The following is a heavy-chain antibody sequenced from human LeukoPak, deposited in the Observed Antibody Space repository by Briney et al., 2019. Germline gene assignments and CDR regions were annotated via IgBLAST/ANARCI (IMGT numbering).Heavy chain of an antibody. CDR2: VTWNSGSI. CDR3: AKDGVTIGRNYYYYYGMDV. CDR1: GFTFDDYA. J-gene: IGHJ6*02. Sequence: PGGSLRLSCAASGFTFDDYAMHWVRQAPGKGLEWVSGVTWNSGSIDYADSVKGRFTISRDNAKNSLYLQMNSLRAEDTAVYYCAKDGVTIGRNYYYYYGMDVWGQGTTVTVSS. D-gene: IGHD3-3*01. V-gene: IGHV3-9*01.